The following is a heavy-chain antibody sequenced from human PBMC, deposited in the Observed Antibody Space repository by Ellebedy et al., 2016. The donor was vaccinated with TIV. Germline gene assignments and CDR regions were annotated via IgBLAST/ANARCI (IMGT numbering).Heavy chain of an antibody. D-gene: IGHD3-16*01. V-gene: IGHV3-7*01. Sequence: PGGSLRLSCAASGFTFSGYWMSWVRQAPGKGLEWVANIKQDGSEKYYVDSVKGRFTISRDNAKNSLYLQMNSLRVEDTAVYYCAREAWGSYGTEYLQHWGQGTLVTVSS. J-gene: IGHJ1*01. CDR2: IKQDGSEK. CDR1: GFTFSGYW. CDR3: AREAWGSYGTEYLQH.